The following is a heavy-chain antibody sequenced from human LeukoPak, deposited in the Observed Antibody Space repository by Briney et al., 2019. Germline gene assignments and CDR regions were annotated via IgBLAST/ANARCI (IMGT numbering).Heavy chain of an antibody. CDR3: ARDKGDYYYYYMDA. Sequence: GGSLRLSCAGSGFTFSGYSMHWVRQAPGKGLEWVAYISTSGSSAYYTDSVQGRFTISRDNAKNSLYLQMNTLRAEDTAVYYCARDKGDYYYYYMDAWGKGTTVTVSS. D-gene: IGHD3-10*01. CDR2: ISTSGSSA. V-gene: IGHV3-48*01. J-gene: IGHJ6*03. CDR1: GFTFSGYS.